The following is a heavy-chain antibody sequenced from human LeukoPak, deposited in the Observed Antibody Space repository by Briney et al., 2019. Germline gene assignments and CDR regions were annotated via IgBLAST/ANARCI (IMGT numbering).Heavy chain of an antibody. V-gene: IGHV5-51*01. CDR2: IYPGDSDT. Sequence: GEPLKISCKGSGYSFTSYWIGWVRQMPGKGLEWMGIIYPGDSDTRYSPSFQGQVTISADKSISTAYLQWSSLKASDTAMYYCASRGSSSWYYFDYWGQGTLVTVSS. J-gene: IGHJ4*02. CDR3: ASRGSSSWYYFDY. D-gene: IGHD6-13*01. CDR1: GYSFTSYW.